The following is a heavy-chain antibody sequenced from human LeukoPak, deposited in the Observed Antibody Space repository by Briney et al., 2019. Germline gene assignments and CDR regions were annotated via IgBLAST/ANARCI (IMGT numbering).Heavy chain of an antibody. CDR2: ISGSGGST. Sequence: GGSLRLSCAASGFTFSSYAMSWVRQAPGKGLEWVSAISGSGGSTYYADSVKGRFTISRDNSKNTLYLQMNSLRAQGTAVYYCAKDPSPHCRAALNLRGPGTLGTV. CDR1: GFTFSSYA. J-gene: IGHJ4*02. D-gene: IGHD1-7*01. CDR3: AKDPSPHCRAALNL. V-gene: IGHV3-23*01.